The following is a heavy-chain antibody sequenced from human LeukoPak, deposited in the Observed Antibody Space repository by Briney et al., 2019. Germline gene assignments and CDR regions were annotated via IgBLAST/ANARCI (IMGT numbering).Heavy chain of an antibody. J-gene: IGHJ3*02. Sequence: GGALRLSCAESGFTFSSYAMHWGRQAPGEGVEWVAVISYDGSNNYYADPVNGRFTISRDNSKNTLYLRMDSLRAEDTAVYYCARDRDDAFDIWGEGTMVTVSS. V-gene: IGHV3-30-3*01. CDR2: ISYDGSNN. CDR3: ARDRDDAFDI. CDR1: GFTFSSYA.